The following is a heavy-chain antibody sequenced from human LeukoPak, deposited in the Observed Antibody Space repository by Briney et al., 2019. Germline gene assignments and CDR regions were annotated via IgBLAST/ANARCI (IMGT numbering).Heavy chain of an antibody. J-gene: IGHJ4*02. CDR2: IIPIFGTA. CDR3: ARGPAYYYDSSGYGSFDY. V-gene: IGHV1-69*05. CDR1: GGTFSSYA. D-gene: IGHD3-22*01. Sequence: GASVKVSCRASGGTFSSYAISWVRQAPGQGLEWMGGIIPIFGTANYAQKFQGRVTITTDESTSTAYMELSSLRSEDTAVYYCARGPAYYYDSSGYGSFDYWGQGTLVTVSS.